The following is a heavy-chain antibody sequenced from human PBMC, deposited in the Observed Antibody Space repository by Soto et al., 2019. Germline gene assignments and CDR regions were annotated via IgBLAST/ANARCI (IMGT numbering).Heavy chain of an antibody. J-gene: IGHJ6*03. V-gene: IGHV3-23*01. CDR3: AGRYCTNGVCYTNYYYYIDV. Sequence: EVQLLESGGGLVQPGGSLRLSCAASGFTFSTYAMSWARQAPGKGLEWVSTITTSGGNTYYAESVQGRFTISRDNSKNTRYLQMNSLRGEDTAVYYCAGRYCTNGVCYTNYYYYIDVWGKGTTVTVSS. CDR1: GFTFSTYA. D-gene: IGHD2-8*01. CDR2: ITTSGGNT.